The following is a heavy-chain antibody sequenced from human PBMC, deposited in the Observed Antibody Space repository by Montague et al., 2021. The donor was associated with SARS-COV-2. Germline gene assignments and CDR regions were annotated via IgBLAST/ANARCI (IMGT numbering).Heavy chain of an antibody. Sequence: SETLSLTCTASGGSIGAYYWSWIRQPPGKGLEWIGYIDNSGSTNXNPSLESRVTMSVDTSKNQFSLKLNSVTAADTAVYYCARHGGNDAFDTWGRGTMVTVPS. CDR1: GGSIGAYY. J-gene: IGHJ3*02. D-gene: IGHD4-23*01. CDR2: IDNSGST. CDR3: ARHGGNDAFDT. V-gene: IGHV4-59*01.